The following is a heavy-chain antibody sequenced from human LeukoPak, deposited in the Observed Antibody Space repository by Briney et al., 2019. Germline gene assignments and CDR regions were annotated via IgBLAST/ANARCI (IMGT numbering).Heavy chain of an antibody. CDR1: GASISSYY. V-gene: IGHV4-59*12. CDR2: IYYSGST. CDR3: ARTIVVVVAAYFDY. Sequence: SETLSLICTVSGASISSYYWSWIRQPPGKGLEWIGDIYYSGSTNYNPSLKSRVTISVDKSKNQFSLKLSSVTAADTAVYYCARTIVVVVAAYFDYWGQGTLVTVSS. J-gene: IGHJ4*02. D-gene: IGHD2-15*01.